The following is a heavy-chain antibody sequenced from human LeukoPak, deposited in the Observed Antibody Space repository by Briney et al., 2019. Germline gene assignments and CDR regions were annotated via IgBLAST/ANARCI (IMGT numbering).Heavy chain of an antibody. D-gene: IGHD5-18*01. CDR3: ARTAEGGYTYDYFYYYYMDV. CDR1: GGSIRSYY. Sequence: PSETLSLTCTVSGGSIRSYYWSWIRQPPGKGLEWIGYIYYTGSTNYNPSLKRRVTIPVDMSKNQFSLKLSSVTAADTAVYYCARTAEGGYTYDYFYYYYMDVWGKGTTVTISS. CDR2: IYYTGST. J-gene: IGHJ6*03. V-gene: IGHV4-59*01.